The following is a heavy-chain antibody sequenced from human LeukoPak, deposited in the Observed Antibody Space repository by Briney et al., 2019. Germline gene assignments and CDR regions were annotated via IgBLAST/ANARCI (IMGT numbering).Heavy chain of an antibody. Sequence: SETLSLTCTVSGGSISSSSYYWGWIRQPPGKGLEWIGSIYYSGSTYYNPSLKSRVTISVDTSKNQFSLKLSSVTAADTAVYYCARDRGLWFGELSFWGQGTLVTVSS. CDR2: IYYSGST. CDR3: ARDRGLWFGELSF. J-gene: IGHJ4*02. V-gene: IGHV4-39*07. D-gene: IGHD3-10*01. CDR1: GGSISSSSYY.